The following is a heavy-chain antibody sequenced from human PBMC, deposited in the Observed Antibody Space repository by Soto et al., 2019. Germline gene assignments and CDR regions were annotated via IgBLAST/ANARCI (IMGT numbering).Heavy chain of an antibody. CDR1: GFTFSDYY. CDR3: ARDNGGTFDY. D-gene: IGHD2-8*01. Sequence: QVHLVESGGGSFKPGGSLRLSCAASGFTFSDYYMTWIRQAPGKGLEWVSYVSSRSTSTNYADSMKGRFTISRDNAKNSLYLQMNSLRAEDTAVYYCARDNGGTFDYWGQGTLVTVSS. CDR2: VSSRSTST. J-gene: IGHJ4*02. V-gene: IGHV3-11*05.